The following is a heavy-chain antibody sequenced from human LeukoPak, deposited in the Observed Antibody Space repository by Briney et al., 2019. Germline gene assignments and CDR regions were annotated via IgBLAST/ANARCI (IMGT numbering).Heavy chain of an antibody. CDR1: GFTFSNYG. J-gene: IGHJ4*02. V-gene: IGHV3-48*01. CDR3: ARGGAARPDY. Sequence: GGSLRLSCAASGFTFSNYGMDWVRQAPGKGLEWLSYISSSSSSIYCADSVKGRFTIPRDNAKNSLFLQMNSLRAEDTAVYYCARGGAARPDYWGQGTLVTVSS. CDR2: ISSSSSSI. D-gene: IGHD6-6*01.